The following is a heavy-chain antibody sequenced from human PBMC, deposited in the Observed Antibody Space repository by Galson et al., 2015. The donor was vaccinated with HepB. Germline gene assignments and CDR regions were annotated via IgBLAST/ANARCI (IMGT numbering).Heavy chain of an antibody. V-gene: IGHV3-33*08. J-gene: IGHJ3*02. CDR1: GFTFSSYG. CDR3: ARGTLYYYDTSGYYDDDFDI. D-gene: IGHD3-22*01. CDR2: ICYDGSHK. Sequence: SLRLSCAASGFTFSSYGIRWVRQAPGEGLEWVAVICYDGSHKYYADSVKGRFTISRDNSKNTLYLQMNSLTAEDTAVYYCARGTLYYYDTSGYYDDDFDIWGPEKMVTVSS.